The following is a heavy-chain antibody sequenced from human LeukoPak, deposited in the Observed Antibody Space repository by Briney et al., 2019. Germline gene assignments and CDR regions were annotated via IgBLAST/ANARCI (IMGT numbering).Heavy chain of an antibody. Sequence: ASLKVSCKASAYTFTAYYTHWLRQAPGQGLDWMGWINPNSGVTSYAQDFRGRVTLTHDTSLTTAYMELSGLTSGDTALYFCARPSDILGGGFYAFDVWGQGTLVTVSS. CDR2: INPNSGVT. J-gene: IGHJ4*02. D-gene: IGHD3-22*01. CDR3: ARPSDILGGGFYAFDV. CDR1: AYTFTAYY. V-gene: IGHV1-2*02.